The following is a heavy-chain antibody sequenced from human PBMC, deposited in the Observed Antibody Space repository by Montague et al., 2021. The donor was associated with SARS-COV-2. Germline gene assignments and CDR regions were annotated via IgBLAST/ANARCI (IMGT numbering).Heavy chain of an antibody. D-gene: IGHD3-10*01. CDR2: IYYSGST. CDR1: GGSISSYY. V-gene: IGHV4-59*01. Sequence: SETLSLTCTVSGGSISSYYWSWIRQPPGKGLEWIGYIYYSGSTNSNPSLKSRVTISVDTSKNQFSLKLSSVTAADTAVYYCARGRPTVRGVIRWFDPWGQGTLVPVSS. J-gene: IGHJ5*02. CDR3: ARGRPTVRGVIRWFDP.